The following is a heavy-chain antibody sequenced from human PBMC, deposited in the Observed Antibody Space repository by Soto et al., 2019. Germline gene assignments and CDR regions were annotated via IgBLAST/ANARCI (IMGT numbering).Heavy chain of an antibody. CDR1: GGTFSSYG. D-gene: IGHD2-15*01. Sequence: ASVKVSCKASGGTFSSYGITWVRQAPGQGLEWMGGIIPVFDTANYAQTFQGRVTITADESTSTAFMELSSLRSEDTAVYYCAREFCSAGSCYGGFDYWGQGTLVTVSS. CDR3: AREFCSAGSCYGGFDY. CDR2: IIPVFDTA. V-gene: IGHV1-69*13. J-gene: IGHJ4*02.